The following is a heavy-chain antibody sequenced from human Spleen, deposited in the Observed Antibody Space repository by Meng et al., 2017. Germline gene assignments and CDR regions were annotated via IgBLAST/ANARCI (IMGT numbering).Heavy chain of an antibody. D-gene: IGHD3-22*01. V-gene: IGHV5-51*01. Sequence: GGSLRPSCKASGSSFTSYWSGWVRQLPGKGRGWMGIIYPGDSDTRYSPSFQGQVTTPADKSISTAYLQWSSLKASDTAMYYCARPWYYYDSSGYYPEYAFDIWGQGTMVTVSS. CDR3: ARPWYYYDSSGYYPEYAFDI. CDR2: IYPGDSDT. CDR1: GSSFTSYW. J-gene: IGHJ3*02.